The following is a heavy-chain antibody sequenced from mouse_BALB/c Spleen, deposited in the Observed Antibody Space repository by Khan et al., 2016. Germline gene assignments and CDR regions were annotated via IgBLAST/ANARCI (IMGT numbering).Heavy chain of an antibody. CDR2: ISFSGST. D-gene: IGHD1-1*01. CDR1: GYSITSDYA. V-gene: IGHV3-2*02. CDR3: TRGGSSYEGAMDY. Sequence: EVQLQESGPGLVKPSQSLSLTCTVTGYSITSDYAWNWIRQFPGNKLEWMGYISFSGSTSYNPSLKSRFSITRDTSKNQFFLQLNSATTEDTATYYCTRGGSSYEGAMDYWGQGTSVTVSS. J-gene: IGHJ4*01.